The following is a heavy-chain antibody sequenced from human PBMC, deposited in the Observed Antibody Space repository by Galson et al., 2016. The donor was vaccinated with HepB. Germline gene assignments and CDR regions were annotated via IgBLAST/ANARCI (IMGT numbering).Heavy chain of an antibody. D-gene: IGHD3-10*01. CDR2: ISGSGGGT. J-gene: IGHJ5*02. Sequence: SLRLSCAASGFIFSSYTMDWVRQAPGKGLEWVSAISGSGGGTYYADSVKGRFTISRDNSKNTLYLQLNNLRAGDTAVYYCARGYGSGTYFVNNWFDPWGQGTLVTVSS. CDR3: ARGYGSGTYFVNNWFDP. CDR1: GFIFSSYT. V-gene: IGHV3-23*01.